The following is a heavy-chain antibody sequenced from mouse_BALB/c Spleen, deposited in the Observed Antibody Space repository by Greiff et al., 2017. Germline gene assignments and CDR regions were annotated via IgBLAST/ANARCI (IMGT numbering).Heavy chain of an antibody. CDR1: GFNIKDTY. D-gene: IGHD4-1*01. Sequence: EVKLVESGAELVKPGASVKLSCTASGFNIKDTYMHWVKQRPEQGLEWIGRIDPANGNTKYDPKFQGKATITADTSSNTAYLQLSSLTSEDTAVYYCARKLGYAMDYWGQGTSVTVSS. CDR3: ARKLGYAMDY. J-gene: IGHJ4*01. V-gene: IGHV14-3*02. CDR2: IDPANGNT.